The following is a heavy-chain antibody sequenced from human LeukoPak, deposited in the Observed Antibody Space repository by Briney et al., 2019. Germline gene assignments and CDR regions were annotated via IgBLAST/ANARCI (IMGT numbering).Heavy chain of an antibody. CDR3: AKETGNTYYDILTGPHDAFDI. Sequence: KTGGSLRLSCAASGFTFSDYYMSWIRQAPGKGLEWVSYISSSGSTIYYADSVKGRFTISRDNAKNSLYLQMNSLRAEDTAVYYCAKETGNTYYDILTGPHDAFDIWGQGTMVTVSS. CDR1: GFTFSDYY. CDR2: ISSSGSTI. J-gene: IGHJ3*02. D-gene: IGHD3-9*01. V-gene: IGHV3-11*01.